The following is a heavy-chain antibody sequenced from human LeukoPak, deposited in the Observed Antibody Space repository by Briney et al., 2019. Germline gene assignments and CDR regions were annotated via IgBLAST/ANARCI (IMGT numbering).Heavy chain of an antibody. CDR3: ARQYSSTWPPSLQH. D-gene: IGHD2-2*01. J-gene: IGHJ1*01. V-gene: IGHV7-4-1*02. Sequence: ASVKVSCKASGYTFTGYYMHWVRQAPGQGLEWMGWINTNTGNPTYVQGFTGRFVFSLDTSVSTAYLQISSLKAEDTAVYYCARQYSSTWPPSLQHWGQGTLVTVSS. CDR1: GYTFTGYY. CDR2: INTNTGNP.